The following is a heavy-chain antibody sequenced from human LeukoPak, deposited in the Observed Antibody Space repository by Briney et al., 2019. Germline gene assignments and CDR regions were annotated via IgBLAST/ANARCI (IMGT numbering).Heavy chain of an antibody. CDR1: GGSISSSSYY. Sequence: PSETLSLTCTVSGGSISSSSYYWGWIRQPPGKGLEWIGEINHSGSTNYNPSLESRVTISVDTSKNQFSLKLSSVTAADTAVYYCAVGSSSWFGDYYYGMDVWGQGTTVTVSS. V-gene: IGHV4-39*07. CDR3: AVGSSSWFGDYYYGMDV. D-gene: IGHD6-13*01. J-gene: IGHJ6*02. CDR2: INHSGST.